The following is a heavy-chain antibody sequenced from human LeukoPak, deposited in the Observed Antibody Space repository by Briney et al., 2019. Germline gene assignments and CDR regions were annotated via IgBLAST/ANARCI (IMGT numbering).Heavy chain of an antibody. Sequence: GGSLRLSCAASGITFNSYSVNWVRQAPGKGLEWVSSISSSSTYIYYADSVKGRFTISRDNAKNSLYLQMNSLRAEDTAVYYCARDGVADLYCGGDCFSGYYFDYWGQGTLVTVSS. CDR2: ISSSSTYI. CDR3: ARDGVADLYCGGDCFSGYYFDY. J-gene: IGHJ4*02. V-gene: IGHV3-21*01. D-gene: IGHD2-21*01. CDR1: GITFNSYS.